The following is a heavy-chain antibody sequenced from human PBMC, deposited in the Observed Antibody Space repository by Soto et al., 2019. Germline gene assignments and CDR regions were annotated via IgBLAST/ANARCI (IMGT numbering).Heavy chain of an antibody. V-gene: IGHV4-31*03. CDR2: IYYSGST. CDR3: ARRGQLSDYYYYYGMDV. J-gene: IGHJ6*02. D-gene: IGHD6-6*01. CDR1: AGSISSGGYY. Sequence: TLALTCTVSAGSISSGGYYWSWIRQHPGKGLEWIGYIYYSGSTYYNPSLKSRVTISVDTSKNQFSLKLSSVTAADTAVYYCARRGQLSDYYYYYGMDVWGQGTTVTV.